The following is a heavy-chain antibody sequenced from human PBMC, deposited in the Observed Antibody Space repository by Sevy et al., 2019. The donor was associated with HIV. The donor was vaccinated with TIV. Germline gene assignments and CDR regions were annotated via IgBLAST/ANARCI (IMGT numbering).Heavy chain of an antibody. CDR2: LIGGGSPT. CDR3: AKRRVQSGLSGGGANYGMDV. CDR1: GFPFSNFA. D-gene: IGHD2-8*02. Sequence: GGSLRLSCAASGFPFSNFAMSWVRQAPGKGLEWVSTLIGGGSPTYYADSVTGRFIISRDNSRNTLYLQMTSLRAEDTAIYYCAKRRVQSGLSGGGANYGMDVCGRGTTVTVSS. J-gene: IGHJ6*02. V-gene: IGHV3-23*01.